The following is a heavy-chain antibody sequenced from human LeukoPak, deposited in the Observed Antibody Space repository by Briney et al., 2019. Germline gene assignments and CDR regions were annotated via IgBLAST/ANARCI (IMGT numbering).Heavy chain of an antibody. D-gene: IGHD2-15*01. V-gene: IGHV3-13*01. CDR1: GLIVSNNY. CDR3: ARGHLPVVDGDSLSDAFDI. Sequence: GGSLRLSCAASGLIVSNNYMSWVRQAAGKGLEWVSGIGTTGDTYYPGPVKGRFTISRENAKNSLYLQINSLRVEDTAVYYWARGHLPVVDGDSLSDAFDIWGQGTMVTVSS. CDR2: IGTTGDT. J-gene: IGHJ3*02.